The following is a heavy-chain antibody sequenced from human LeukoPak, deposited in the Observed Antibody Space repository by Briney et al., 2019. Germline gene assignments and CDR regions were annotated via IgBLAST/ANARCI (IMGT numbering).Heavy chain of an antibody. CDR1: GYTITGYY. D-gene: IGHD3-3*01. CDR2: INPNSGGT. J-gene: IGHJ5*02. Sequence: ASVKVSCKASGYTITGYYMHWVRQAPGQGLEWMGWINPNSGGTNYAQKFQGRVTMTRDTSISTAYMELSRLRSDDTAVYYCAREESGITIFGVVLIGFDPWGQGTLVTVSS. V-gene: IGHV1-2*02. CDR3: AREESGITIFGVVLIGFDP.